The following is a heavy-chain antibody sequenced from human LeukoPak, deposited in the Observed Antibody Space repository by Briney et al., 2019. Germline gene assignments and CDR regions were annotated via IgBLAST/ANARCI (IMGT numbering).Heavy chain of an antibody. Sequence: LETLSLTCTVSGGSISSYYWSWIRQPPGKGLEWIGYIYYSGSTNYNPSLKSRVTISVDTSKNQFSLKLSSVTAADTAVYYCARYPVLRYPFDYWGQGTLLSVFS. V-gene: IGHV4-59*01. J-gene: IGHJ4*02. CDR3: ARYPVLRYPFDY. CDR1: GGSISSYY. CDR2: IYYSGST. D-gene: IGHD3-9*01.